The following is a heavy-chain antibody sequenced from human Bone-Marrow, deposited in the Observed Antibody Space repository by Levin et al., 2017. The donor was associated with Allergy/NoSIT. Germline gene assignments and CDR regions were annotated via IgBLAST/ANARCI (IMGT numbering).Heavy chain of an antibody. CDR2: IWYDGSNK. J-gene: IGHJ4*02. CDR3: ARGPLSQDYYDSSGYYYFDY. Sequence: PGGSLRLSCAASGFTFSSYGMHWVRQAPGKGLEWVAVIWYDGSNKYYADSVKGRFTISRDNSKNTLYLQMNSLRAEDTAVYYCARGPLSQDYYDSSGYYYFDYWGQGTLVTVSS. V-gene: IGHV3-33*01. CDR1: GFTFSSYG. D-gene: IGHD3-22*01.